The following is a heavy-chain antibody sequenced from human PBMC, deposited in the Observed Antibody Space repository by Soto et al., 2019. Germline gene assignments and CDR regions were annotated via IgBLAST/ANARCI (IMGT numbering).Heavy chain of an antibody. J-gene: IGHJ6*02. V-gene: IGHV1-2*02. CDR2: INPNSGGT. CDR1: GYTFTGYY. CDR3: ARERGGTTFHYYHYGMDV. Sequence: QVQLVQSGAEVKKPGASVKVSCKASGYTFTGYYIHWVRQAPGQGLEWMGWINPNSGGTNYAQKFQGRVTMTRDTSISTAYMELSRLRSDDTAVYYCARERGGTTFHYYHYGMDVWGQGTTVTVSS. D-gene: IGHD1-7*01.